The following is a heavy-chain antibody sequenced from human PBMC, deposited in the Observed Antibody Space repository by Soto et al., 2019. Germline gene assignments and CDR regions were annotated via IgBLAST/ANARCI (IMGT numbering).Heavy chain of an antibody. Sequence: QVQLVESGGGVVQPGKSLRLSCAASGFTFSNYLMHWVRQAPGKGLEWVALITHDGSNKYYADSVKGRFTVSRDNSKNTLYLQINSLRAEDAAVYYCPLYGYDVPGGFDIWGQGTMVSVSS. CDR2: ITHDGSNK. CDR1: GFTFSNYL. V-gene: IGHV3-30-3*01. D-gene: IGHD5-12*01. CDR3: PLYGYDVPGGFDI. J-gene: IGHJ3*02.